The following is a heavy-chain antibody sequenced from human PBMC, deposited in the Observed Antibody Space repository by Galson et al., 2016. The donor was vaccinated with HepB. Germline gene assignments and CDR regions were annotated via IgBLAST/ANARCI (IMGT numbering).Heavy chain of an antibody. CDR1: GGAITNGVYY. CDR2: MYNTGNT. Sequence: LSLTCTVSGGAITNGVYYWSWIRQPPGKGLEWIGYMYNTGNTYYNPSLESRMRISLDTSKNQVSLRLTSVNAADTAVYYCVRGPPEGRGGSTGYLGAFDIRGRGTMVTVSS. CDR3: VRGPPEGRGGSTGYLGAFDI. D-gene: IGHD4-23*01. J-gene: IGHJ3*02. V-gene: IGHV4-30-4*01.